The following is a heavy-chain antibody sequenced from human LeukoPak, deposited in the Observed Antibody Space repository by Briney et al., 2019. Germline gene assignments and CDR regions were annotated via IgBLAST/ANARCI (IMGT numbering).Heavy chain of an antibody. V-gene: IGHV4-34*01. CDR3: ARENGTPASPFDY. D-gene: IGHD2-2*01. CDR2: INHSGST. J-gene: IGHJ4*02. Sequence: SETLSLTCAVYGGSFSGYYWSWIRQPPGKGLEWVGEINHSGSTNYNPSIKSRVTISVDTSKNQFSLKLSSVTAADTAVYYCARENGTPASPFDYWGQGTLVTVSS. CDR1: GGSFSGYY.